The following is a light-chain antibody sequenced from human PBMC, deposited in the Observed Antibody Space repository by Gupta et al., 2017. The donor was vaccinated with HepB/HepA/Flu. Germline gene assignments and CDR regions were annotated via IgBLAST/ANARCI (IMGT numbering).Light chain of an antibody. CDR1: QSRLASNGYNR. CDR2: LGS. CDR3: KQYEPTPIT. Sequence: IVMTQPPLSLLVTHRESASMSCRSSQSRLASNGYNRLDWYLQKPGQSPHLLIYLGSNRAAGVTDRFSGSGSGTDFTLKISRVEAEDVGVYYCKQYEPTPITFGRGTKVEI. V-gene: IGKV2-28*01. J-gene: IGKJ4*01.